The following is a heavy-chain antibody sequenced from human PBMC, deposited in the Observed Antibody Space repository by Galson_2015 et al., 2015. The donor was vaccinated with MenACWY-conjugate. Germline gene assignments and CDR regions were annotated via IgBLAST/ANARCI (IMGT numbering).Heavy chain of an antibody. Sequence: ETLSLTCPVSDASVNSGSYYWNWIRPPPGKVLEWIGYVYYNGNTNYNPSVERRVTISVDTSKNQFSLRLSSVTAADTAVYYCARAAWNYMFFDSWGQGSLVTVSS. V-gene: IGHV4-61*01. J-gene: IGHJ4*02. CDR3: ARAAWNYMFFDS. D-gene: IGHD1-7*01. CDR1: DASVNSGSYY. CDR2: VYYNGNT.